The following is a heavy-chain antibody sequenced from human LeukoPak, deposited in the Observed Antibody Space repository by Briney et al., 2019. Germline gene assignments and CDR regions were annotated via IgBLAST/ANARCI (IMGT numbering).Heavy chain of an antibody. D-gene: IGHD4-17*01. V-gene: IGHV3-33*08. CDR1: GFTFSSYA. Sequence: GGSLRLSCAASGFTFSSYAMHWVRQAPGKGLEWVAVIWYDGSNKYYADSVKGRFTISRDNSKNTLYLQMNSLRAEDTAVYYCARAVTTVTTNFDYWGQGTLVTVSS. CDR2: IWYDGSNK. CDR3: ARAVTTVTTNFDY. J-gene: IGHJ4*02.